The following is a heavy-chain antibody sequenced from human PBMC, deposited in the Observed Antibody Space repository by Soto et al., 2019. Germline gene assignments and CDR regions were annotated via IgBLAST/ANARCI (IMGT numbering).Heavy chain of an antibody. V-gene: IGHV4-4*02. D-gene: IGHD6-19*01. CDR1: GDSISNSRW. CDR3: AYSTGWYRHDV. Sequence: QVQLQESGPGLVKPSGTLSLTRAVSGDSISNSRWWTWVRQPPGKGLEWIGDIFHSGDTNYNPSLKXXVFISVDKSQNQFSLKVSSVTAADTAVYYCAYSTGWYRHDVWGQGTLVTVSS. J-gene: IGHJ3*01. CDR2: IFHSGDT.